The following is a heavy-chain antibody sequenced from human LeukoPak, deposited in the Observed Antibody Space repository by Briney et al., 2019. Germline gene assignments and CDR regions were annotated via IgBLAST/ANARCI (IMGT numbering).Heavy chain of an antibody. CDR2: ISSSSSYI. V-gene: IGHV3-21*01. Sequence: PGGSLRLSCAASGFTFSSYSMNWVRQAPGKGLEWVSSISSSSSYIYYADSVKGRFTISRDNAKNSLYLQMNSLRAEDTAVYYCAKASSGWYFDLDYWGQGTLVTVSS. J-gene: IGHJ4*02. CDR3: AKASSGWYFDLDY. CDR1: GFTFSSYS. D-gene: IGHD6-19*01.